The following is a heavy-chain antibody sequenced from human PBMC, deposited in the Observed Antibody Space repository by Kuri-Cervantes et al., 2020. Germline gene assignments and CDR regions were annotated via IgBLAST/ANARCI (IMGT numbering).Heavy chain of an antibody. CDR2: IWYDGSNK. CDR3: ARDSGSYPDY. CDR1: GFTFSSYG. D-gene: IGHD1-26*01. V-gene: IGHV3-33*01. Sequence: GGSLRLSCAASGFTFSSYGMHWVRQAPGKGLEWVAVIWYDGSNKYYADSVKGRFTISRDNAKNSLYLQMNSLRAEDTAVYYCARDSGSYPDYWGQGTLVTVSS. J-gene: IGHJ4*02.